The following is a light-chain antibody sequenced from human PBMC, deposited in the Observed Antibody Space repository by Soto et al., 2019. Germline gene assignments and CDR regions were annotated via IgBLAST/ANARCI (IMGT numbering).Light chain of an antibody. V-gene: IGLV2-14*01. CDR1: SSDVGGYNY. Sequence: QSVLTQPASVSGSPGQSITLSCTGTSSDVGGYNYVSWYQQHPGKAPKLMIYDVSNRPSGVSNRFSGSKSGNPASLTIAGLQAEDEADYYCSSYTSSSLYVFGTGTKLTVL. J-gene: IGLJ1*01. CDR2: DVS. CDR3: SSYTSSSLYV.